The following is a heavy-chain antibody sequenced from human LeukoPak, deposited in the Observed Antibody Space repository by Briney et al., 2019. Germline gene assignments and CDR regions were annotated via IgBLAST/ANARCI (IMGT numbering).Heavy chain of an antibody. V-gene: IGHV3-11*04. CDR1: GFTFSDYY. D-gene: IGHD2-2*01. J-gene: IGHJ5*02. CDR2: ISSSGSTI. CDR3: ARESPDDIVVVPAAVLNWFDP. Sequence: PGGSLRLSCAAPGFTFSDYYMSWIRQAPGKGLEWVSYISSSGSTIYYADSVKGRFTISRDNAKNSLYLQMNSLRAEDTAVYYCARESPDDIVVVPAAVLNWFDPWGQGTLVTVSS.